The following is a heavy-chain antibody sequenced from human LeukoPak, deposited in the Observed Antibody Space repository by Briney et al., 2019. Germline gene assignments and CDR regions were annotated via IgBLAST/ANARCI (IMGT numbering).Heavy chain of an antibody. CDR2: ITTKRSNYAT. Sequence: GGSLRLSCAASGFAFNNAWMSWVRQAPGKGLEWVGRITTKRSNYATAYTASVKGRFTISRHDSENTAYLQMNSLKTEDTALYYCTTYRSGHYWGQGTLVTVSS. CDR3: TTYRSGHY. V-gene: IGHV3-73*01. D-gene: IGHD6-19*01. J-gene: IGHJ4*02. CDR1: GFAFNNAW.